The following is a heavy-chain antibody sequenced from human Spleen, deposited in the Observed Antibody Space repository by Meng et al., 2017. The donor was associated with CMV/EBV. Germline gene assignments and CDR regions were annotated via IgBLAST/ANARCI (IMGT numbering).Heavy chain of an antibody. Sequence: GGSLRLSCAASGFTFSSYWMSWVRQAPGKGLEWVANIKQDGSEKYYVDSVKGRFTISRDNAKNSLYLQMNSLRAEDTAVYYCAKGGSGSRRYFDYWGQGTLVTVSS. D-gene: IGHD3-10*01. CDR3: AKGGSGSRRYFDY. CDR2: IKQDGSEK. V-gene: IGHV3-7*01. J-gene: IGHJ4*02. CDR1: GFTFSSYW.